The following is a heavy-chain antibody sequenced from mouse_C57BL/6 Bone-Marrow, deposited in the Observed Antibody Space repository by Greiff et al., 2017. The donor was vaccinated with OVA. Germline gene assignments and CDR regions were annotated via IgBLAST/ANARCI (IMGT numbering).Heavy chain of an antibody. D-gene: IGHD1-1*01. CDR2: IYPSDSET. Sequence: QVQLQQPGAELVRPGSSVKLSCKASGYTFTSYWMDWVKQRPGQGLEWIGNIYPSDSETHYNQKFKDKATLTVDKSSSTAYMQLSSLTSEDSAVDYGARGGVTTVEGSYWGQGTSVTVSS. V-gene: IGHV1-61*01. CDR3: ARGGVTTVEGSY. J-gene: IGHJ4*01. CDR1: GYTFTSYW.